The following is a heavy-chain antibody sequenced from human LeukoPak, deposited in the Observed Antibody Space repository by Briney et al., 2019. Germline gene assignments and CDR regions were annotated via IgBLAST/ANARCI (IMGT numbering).Heavy chain of an antibody. D-gene: IGHD6-6*01. CDR1: GGSFSGYY. CDR2: INHSGST. Sequence: SETLSLTCAVYGGSFSGYYWSWIRQPPGKGLEWIGEINHSGSTNYNPSLKSRVTISVDTSKNQFSLKLSSVTATDTAVYYCARLTVIAARVFDYWGQGTLVTVSS. V-gene: IGHV4-34*01. J-gene: IGHJ4*02. CDR3: ARLTVIAARVFDY.